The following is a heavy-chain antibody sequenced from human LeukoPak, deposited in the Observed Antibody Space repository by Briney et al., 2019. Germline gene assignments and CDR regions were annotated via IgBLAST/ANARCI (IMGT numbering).Heavy chain of an antibody. D-gene: IGHD4-17*01. V-gene: IGHV1-18*04. J-gene: IGHJ5*01. CDR3: ARDRVTRVNTVWFDW. Sequence: GASVKVSCKASGYSFTSYSITWGRVAPGQGLEWMGWISAYNGNTNYSQKLQGRVTMTTDTSTSTGYMELRSLRSDDTAVYYCARDRVTRVNTVWFDWWGQGTLVTVSS. CDR1: GYSFTSYS. CDR2: ISAYNGNT.